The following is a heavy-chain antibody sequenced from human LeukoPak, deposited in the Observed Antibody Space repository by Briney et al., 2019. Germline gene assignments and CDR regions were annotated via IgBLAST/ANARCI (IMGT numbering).Heavy chain of an antibody. CDR3: ATHPYCSGGSCYFYPPR. J-gene: IGHJ4*02. Sequence: GGSLRLSCAASGFTFSSYSMNWVRQAPGKGLEWVSSISSSSSYIYYADSVKGRFTISRDNSKNTLYLQMNSLRAEDTAVYYCATHPYCSGGSCYFYPPRWGQGTLVTVSS. CDR1: GFTFSSYS. D-gene: IGHD2-15*01. CDR2: ISSSSSYI. V-gene: IGHV3-21*04.